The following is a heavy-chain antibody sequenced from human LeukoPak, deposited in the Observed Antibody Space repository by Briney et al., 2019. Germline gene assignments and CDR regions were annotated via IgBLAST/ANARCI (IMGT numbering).Heavy chain of an antibody. CDR2: IRSESDGGTT. CDR1: GFSFIDTW. J-gene: IGHJ4*02. V-gene: IGHV3-15*01. CDR3: TTDPAN. Sequence: GGYLRLSCATSGFSFIDTWMSWVRQAPGKGLEWVGRIRSESDGGTTDYAAPVKGRVTISRDDSLNTLFLQMNSLKVEDTAMYYCTTDPANWGPGTLVIVSS.